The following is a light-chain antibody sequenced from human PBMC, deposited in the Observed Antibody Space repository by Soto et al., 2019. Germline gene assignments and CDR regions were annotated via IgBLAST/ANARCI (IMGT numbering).Light chain of an antibody. J-gene: IGLJ1*01. V-gene: IGLV2-8*01. Sequence: QSALTQPPSASGSPGQSVAISCTGTSSDVGGYNYASWYQQHPGKAPELMIYEVNKRPSGVPDRFSGSKSGNTASLTVSGLQAEDEADYYCSSYAGSSNVFGTGTKVTVL. CDR1: SSDVGGYNY. CDR2: EVN. CDR3: SSYAGSSNV.